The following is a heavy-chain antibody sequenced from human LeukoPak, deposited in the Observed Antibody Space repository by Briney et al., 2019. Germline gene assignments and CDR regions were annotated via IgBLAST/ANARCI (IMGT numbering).Heavy chain of an antibody. J-gene: IGHJ4*02. Sequence: PSETLSLTCAVSEYSISSHNCWGWIRQPPGKGLEWIGSVYHSGSTHYSPSLKSRVTISVDTSKNQFSLKLSSVTAADTAVYYCARNDSSGYFDYWGQGTLVTVSS. CDR2: VYHSGST. CDR1: EYSISSHNC. D-gene: IGHD3-22*01. CDR3: ARNDSSGYFDY. V-gene: IGHV4-38-2*01.